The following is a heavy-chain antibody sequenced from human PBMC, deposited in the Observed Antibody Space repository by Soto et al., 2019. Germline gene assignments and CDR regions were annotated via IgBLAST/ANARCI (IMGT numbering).Heavy chain of an antibody. D-gene: IGHD4-4*01. Sequence: KVSCKASGGTFSSYAISWVRQAPGQGLEWMGGIIPIFGTANYAQKFQGRVTITADESTSTAYMELSSLRSEDTAVYYCAKKTTGPSGYFDSWGQGTLVTVSS. CDR1: GGTFSSYA. CDR3: AKKTTGPSGYFDS. J-gene: IGHJ4*02. CDR2: IIPIFGTA. V-gene: IGHV1-69*01.